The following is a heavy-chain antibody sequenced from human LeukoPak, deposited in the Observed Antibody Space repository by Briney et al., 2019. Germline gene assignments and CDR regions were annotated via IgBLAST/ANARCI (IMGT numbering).Heavy chain of an antibody. CDR3: ARGAWATRLAS. D-gene: IGHD2-15*01. CDR2: IYESGTT. Sequence: PSETLSLTCAVYGESLNSYYWSWVRQPPGEGLEWIGEIYESGTTKYNPSLKSRVAISMVPSKQQFFLILSSVTAADTAVYYCARGAWATRLASWGLGTPVIVSS. CDR1: GESLNSYY. J-gene: IGHJ4*02. V-gene: IGHV4-34*01.